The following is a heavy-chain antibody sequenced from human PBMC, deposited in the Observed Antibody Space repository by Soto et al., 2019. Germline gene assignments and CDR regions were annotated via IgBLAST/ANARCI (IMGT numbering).Heavy chain of an antibody. Sequence: QVQLVQSGAEVKKPGSSVKVSCKASGGTFSSYAISWVRQAPGQGLEWMGGIIPIFGTANYAQKVQGRVTITADESTSTAYMELSSLRSEDTAVYYCARDQGCSGGSCYPTPYYYYGMDVWGQGTTVTVSS. CDR3: ARDQGCSGGSCYPTPYYYYGMDV. J-gene: IGHJ6*02. CDR2: IIPIFGTA. CDR1: GGTFSSYA. D-gene: IGHD2-15*01. V-gene: IGHV1-69*01.